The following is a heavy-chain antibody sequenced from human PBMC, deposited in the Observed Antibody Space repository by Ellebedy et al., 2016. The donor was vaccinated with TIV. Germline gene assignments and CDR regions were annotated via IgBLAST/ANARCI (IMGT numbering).Heavy chain of an antibody. J-gene: IGHJ3*01. Sequence: SETLSLTCTVSGGSISSSSYYWVWIRQPPGKGLEWIGSINYSGRTYYNPSLKSRLTISVDTSRNQFSLQLNSVTAADTAVYYCARKFLSYDHAFDVWGQGTRVTVSS. D-gene: IGHD1-26*01. CDR1: GGSISSSSYY. CDR2: INYSGRT. V-gene: IGHV4-39*07. CDR3: ARKFLSYDHAFDV.